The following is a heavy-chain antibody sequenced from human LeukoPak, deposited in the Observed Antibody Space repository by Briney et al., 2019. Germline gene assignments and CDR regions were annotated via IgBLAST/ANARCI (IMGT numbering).Heavy chain of an antibody. Sequence: SETLSLTCAVYGRSFSGYYWSWIRQPPGKGLEWIGEINHSGSTNYNPSLKSRVTISVDTSKNQSSLKLSSVTAADTAVYYCARDSSGWYYFDYWGQGTLVTVSS. D-gene: IGHD6-19*01. V-gene: IGHV4-34*01. CDR3: ARDSSGWYYFDY. J-gene: IGHJ4*02. CDR2: INHSGST. CDR1: GRSFSGYY.